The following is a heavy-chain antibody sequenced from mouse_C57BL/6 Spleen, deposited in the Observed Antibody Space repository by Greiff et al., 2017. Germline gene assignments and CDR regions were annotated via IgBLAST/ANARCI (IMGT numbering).Heavy chain of an antibody. CDR2: IRSKSNNYAT. CDR3: VRSTRALYYYAMDY. V-gene: IGHV10-1*01. J-gene: IGHJ4*01. D-gene: IGHD1-1*01. Sequence: EVQRVESGGGLVQPKGSLKLSCAASGFSFNTYAMNWVRQAPGKGLEWVARIRSKSNNYATYYADSVKDRFTISRDDSESMLYLQMNNLKTEDTAMYYCVRSTRALYYYAMDYWGQGTSVTVSS. CDR1: GFSFNTYA.